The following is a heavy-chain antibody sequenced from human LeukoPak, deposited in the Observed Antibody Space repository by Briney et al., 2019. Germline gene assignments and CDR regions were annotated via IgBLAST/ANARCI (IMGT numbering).Heavy chain of an antibody. CDR2: ISGSGDST. J-gene: IGHJ4*02. D-gene: IGHD2-2*01. V-gene: IGHV3-23*01. CDR1: GFTFSTYA. Sequence: GGSLRLSCAASGFTFSTYAMSWVRQAPGKGLEWVSAISGSGDSTYYADSVKGRFTISRDNSKNTLYLQMNSLRVEDTALYYCAKGVLGYSSSSSCYAYECWGQGTLVTVSS. CDR3: AKGVLGYSSSSSCYAYEC.